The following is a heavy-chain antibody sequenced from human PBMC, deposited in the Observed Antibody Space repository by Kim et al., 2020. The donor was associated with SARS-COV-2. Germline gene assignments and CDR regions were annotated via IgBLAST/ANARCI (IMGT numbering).Heavy chain of an antibody. Sequence: SETLSLTCTVSGGSVSSGSYYWSWIRQPPGKGLEWIGYIYYSGSTNYNPSLKSRVTISVDTSKNQFSLKLSSVTAADTAVYYCARGVGYCSSTSCYYYYGMDVWGQGTTVTVSS. D-gene: IGHD2-2*01. V-gene: IGHV4-61*01. CDR3: ARGVGYCSSTSCYYYYGMDV. CDR2: IYYSGST. J-gene: IGHJ6*02. CDR1: GGSVSSGSYY.